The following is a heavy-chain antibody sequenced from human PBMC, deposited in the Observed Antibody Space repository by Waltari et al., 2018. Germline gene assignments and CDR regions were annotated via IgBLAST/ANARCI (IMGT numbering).Heavy chain of an antibody. Sequence: QVQLVESGGGLVKPGGPLSLSCIAAGFNCSDFYMTWSRQVPGKGLEWVSYISDSGSTTHYADSVKGRFTISRDNARNSVFLQVNSLRAEDTAVYYCARAAFYNAFDIWGQGTTVVVSS. J-gene: IGHJ3*02. CDR1: GFNCSDFY. CDR2: ISDSGSTT. V-gene: IGHV3-11*01. D-gene: IGHD4-4*01. CDR3: ARAAFYNAFDI.